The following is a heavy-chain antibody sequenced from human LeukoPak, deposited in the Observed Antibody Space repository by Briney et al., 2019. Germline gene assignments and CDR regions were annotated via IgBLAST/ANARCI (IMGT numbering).Heavy chain of an antibody. J-gene: IGHJ5*02. V-gene: IGHV4-59*11. CDR2: IYSSART. CDR1: GGSISSHY. D-gene: IGHD3-3*01. CDR3: AVLKTTYYDFWSGYYPIWFDP. Sequence: KPSETMSLTCTVSGGSISSHYWSWIRPPPGKGLEWIGYIYSSARTNYNPSLKSRVTISVDTSKNPCSLKLSSVTAADTAVYYCAVLKTTYYDFWSGYYPIWFDPCGQGTLVTVSS.